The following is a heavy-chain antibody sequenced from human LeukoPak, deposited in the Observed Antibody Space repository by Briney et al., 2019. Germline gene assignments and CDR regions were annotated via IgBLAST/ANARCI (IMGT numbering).Heavy chain of an antibody. J-gene: IGHJ4*02. Sequence: SETLSLTCAVYGGSFSGYYWIWIRQPPGKGLEWIGEINHSGSTNYNPSLKSRVTISVDTSKNQFSLKLSSVTAADTAVYYCARGPRGTMVRGAYRYYYFDYWGQGTLVTVSS. D-gene: IGHD3-10*01. CDR3: ARGPRGTMVRGAYRYYYFDY. V-gene: IGHV4-34*01. CDR1: GGSFSGYY. CDR2: INHSGST.